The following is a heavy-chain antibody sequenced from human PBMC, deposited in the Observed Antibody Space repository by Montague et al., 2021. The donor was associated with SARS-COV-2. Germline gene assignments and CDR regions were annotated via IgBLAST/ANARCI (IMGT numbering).Heavy chain of an antibody. J-gene: IGHJ4*02. CDR2: IYYSGST. Sequence: SDTLSLTCTVSGGSISSGGYYWDWIHQPPGMGLEWIGTIYYSGSTDYNPSLKSRVTISVDTSRNQFSLKVSSVTAADTAVYYCATTGGPTTVAGPFDYWGQGTPVTVSS. V-gene: IGHV4-39*01. D-gene: IGHD6-19*01. CDR1: GGSISSGGYY. CDR3: ATTGGPTTVAGPFDY.